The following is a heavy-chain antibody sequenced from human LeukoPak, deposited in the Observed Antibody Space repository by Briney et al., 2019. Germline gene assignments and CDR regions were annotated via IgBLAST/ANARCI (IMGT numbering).Heavy chain of an antibody. Sequence: PGGSLRLSCAASGFTFSSYSINWVRQAPGKGLEWVSYISSSGSTIYYADSVKGRFTISRDNAKNSLYLQMNSLRAEDTAVYYCARGFLDITMVRGVRDYMDVWGKGTTVTISS. CDR3: ARGFLDITMVRGVRDYMDV. D-gene: IGHD3-10*01. CDR1: GFTFSSYS. V-gene: IGHV3-48*04. J-gene: IGHJ6*03. CDR2: ISSSGSTI.